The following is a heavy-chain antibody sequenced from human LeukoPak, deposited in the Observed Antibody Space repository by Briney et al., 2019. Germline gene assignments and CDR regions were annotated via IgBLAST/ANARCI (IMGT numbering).Heavy chain of an antibody. V-gene: IGHV3-23*01. J-gene: IGHJ1*01. CDR2: IDYDGGSG. Sequence: GGSLRLSCTVSGFTLSSYEMSWIRQAPGKGLEWVSSIDYDGGSGHYADSVKGRFTISRDNSNNTLFLHLNSLRGEDTAVYYCTRNSGWYGLSWGQGTLVTVS. CDR3: TRNSGWYGLS. CDR1: GFTLSSYE. D-gene: IGHD6-19*01.